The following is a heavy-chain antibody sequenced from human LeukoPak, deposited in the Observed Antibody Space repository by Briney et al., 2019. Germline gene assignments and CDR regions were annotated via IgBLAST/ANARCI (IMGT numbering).Heavy chain of an antibody. CDR3: ARHSKYANNWFDP. Sequence: ASVKVSCKASGYTFSDYYMHWVRQAPGHGPEWMGWINPNSAGTKYAQKFQGRVTMTWDTSISTAYMELSRLTSDDTAVYYCARHSKYANNWFDPWGQGTLVTVSA. D-gene: IGHD4-11*01. CDR1: GYTFSDYY. J-gene: IGHJ5*02. V-gene: IGHV1-2*02. CDR2: INPNSAGT.